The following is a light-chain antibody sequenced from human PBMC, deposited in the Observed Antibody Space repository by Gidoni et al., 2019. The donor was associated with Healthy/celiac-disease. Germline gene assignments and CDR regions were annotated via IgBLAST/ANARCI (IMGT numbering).Light chain of an antibody. CDR3: AAWDDSLSCWV. CDR1: SSNIGTNY. V-gene: IGLV1-47*01. Sequence: QSVLTQPPSASGTPGQRVTISCSGSSSNIGTNYVSWYHQLPGTAPKLLIYMNNQRPSGVPARFSGSKSGTSASLAISGLRSEDEAHYYCAAWDDSLSCWVFGGGTKLTVL. CDR2: MNN. J-gene: IGLJ3*02.